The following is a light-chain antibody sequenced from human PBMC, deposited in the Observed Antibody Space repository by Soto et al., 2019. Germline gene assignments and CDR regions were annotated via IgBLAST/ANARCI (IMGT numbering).Light chain of an antibody. CDR2: GAS. CDR1: QSVSSSY. CDR3: QQYGSSRT. J-gene: IGKJ1*01. V-gene: IGKV3-20*01. Sequence: EIVLTQSPGTLSLSPGERATLSCRASQSVSSSYLAWYQQKPGQAPRLLIYGASSRATGIPDRFSGSGSGTNITLTISRLEPEGFAVYYCQQYGSSRTFGQGTKVEIK.